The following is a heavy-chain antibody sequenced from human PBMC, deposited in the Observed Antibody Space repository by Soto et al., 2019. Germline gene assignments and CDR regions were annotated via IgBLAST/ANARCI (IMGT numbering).Heavy chain of an antibody. Sequence: SETLSLICTVSGVSINSVLSSWSWTRQPPGKGLEWIANIYDSGSTHYNASLKSRVTITLDRSKKYFSLNVNSVTASDTAMYYCARLRSTAMAYYFDYWGQGTLVTVSS. CDR2: IYDSGST. J-gene: IGHJ4*02. D-gene: IGHD5-18*01. V-gene: IGHV4-30-2*01. CDR1: GVSINSVLSS. CDR3: ARLRSTAMAYYFDY.